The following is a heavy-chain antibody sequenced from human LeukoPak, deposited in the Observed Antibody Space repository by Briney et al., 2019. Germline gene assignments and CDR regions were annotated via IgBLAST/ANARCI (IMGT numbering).Heavy chain of an antibody. V-gene: IGHV3-7*01. CDR1: GFTFSSYS. D-gene: IGHD2-2*01. CDR3: ARGCCTSTSCYGNWFDP. J-gene: IGHJ5*02. CDR2: IKQDGSEK. Sequence: PGGSLRLSCAASGFTFSSYSMNWVRQDPGKGLEWVANIKQDGSEKYYVDSVKGRFTISRDNAKSSLYLQMNSLRAEDTAVYYCARGCCTSTSCYGNWFDPWGQGTLVTVSS.